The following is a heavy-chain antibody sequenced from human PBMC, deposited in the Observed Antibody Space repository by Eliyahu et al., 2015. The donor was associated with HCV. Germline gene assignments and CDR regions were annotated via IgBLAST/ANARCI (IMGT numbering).Heavy chain of an antibody. V-gene: IGHV4-4*02. CDR2: IYHSGNT. Sequence: QVQLQESGPGLVKPSGTLSLTCAVXGGSISSSNWWSWVRQPPGKGLEWIGEIYHSGNTNYNPSLKSRVTISVDKSKNQFSLKLSSVTAADTAVYYCARAEAAGHQVYYFDYWGQGTLVTVSS. J-gene: IGHJ4*02. CDR1: GGSISSSNW. D-gene: IGHD6-13*01. CDR3: ARAEAAGHQVYYFDY.